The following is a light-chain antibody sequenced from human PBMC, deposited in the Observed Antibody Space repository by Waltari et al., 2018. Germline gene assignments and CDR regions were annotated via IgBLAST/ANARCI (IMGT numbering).Light chain of an antibody. Sequence: QPVLTQPPSSSASPGDSATLTCTLPSDLNVADFIIYCYQPHPGSPPRFLLYSKSDSEKAQGSGVPSRLSGSKDASANAGILLISGLQSEDEADYYCMFWPNNVWVFGGGTKLTVL. J-gene: IGLJ3*02. CDR3: MFWPNNVWV. CDR1: SDLNVADFI. CDR2: SKSDSEK. V-gene: IGLV5-37*01.